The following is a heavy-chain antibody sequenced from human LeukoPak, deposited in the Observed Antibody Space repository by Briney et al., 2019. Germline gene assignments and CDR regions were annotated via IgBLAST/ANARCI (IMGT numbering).Heavy chain of an antibody. J-gene: IGHJ4*02. V-gene: IGHV3-30*03. Sequence: AGSLRLSCAASGFTFSSYGMHWVRQAPGKGLEWVAVISYDGSNKYYADSVKGRFTISRDNSKNTLYLQMNSLRAEDTAVYYCAILLRWEPYWGQGTLVTVSS. D-gene: IGHD4-23*01. CDR3: AILLRWEPY. CDR1: GFTFSSYG. CDR2: ISYDGSNK.